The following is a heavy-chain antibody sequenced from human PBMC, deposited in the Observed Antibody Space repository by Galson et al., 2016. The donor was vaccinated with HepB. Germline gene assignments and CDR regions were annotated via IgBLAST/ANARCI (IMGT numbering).Heavy chain of an antibody. V-gene: IGHV1-3*04. CDR2: IHTGNGDT. Sequence: SVKVSCKASGYTFTTFAMDWVRQAPGQRPEWMGWIHTGNGDTKYSHKFQDRVTITRDTSASTTYMEVRSLKSEDTAVYYCARDAPPWEYHGTGRPYYSDLWGQGSLVTVSS. CDR3: ARDAPPWEYHGTGRPYYSDL. CDR1: GYTFTTFA. D-gene: IGHD3-10*01. J-gene: IGHJ4*02.